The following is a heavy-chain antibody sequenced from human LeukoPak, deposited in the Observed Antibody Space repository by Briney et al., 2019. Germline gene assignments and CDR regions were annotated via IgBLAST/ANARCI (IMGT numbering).Heavy chain of an antibody. D-gene: IGHD4-17*01. Sequence: PGGSLRLSCAASGFIFSSYAMNWVRQAPGKGLEWVSSISGSGSYIHYADSMKGRFTISRDNAKKSVYLHMSRLRAEDTAVYYCARGLGSGDYVANAFDFWGRGTTV. CDR2: ISGSGSYI. CDR1: GFIFSSYA. CDR3: ARGLGSGDYVANAFDF. V-gene: IGHV3-21*01. J-gene: IGHJ3*01.